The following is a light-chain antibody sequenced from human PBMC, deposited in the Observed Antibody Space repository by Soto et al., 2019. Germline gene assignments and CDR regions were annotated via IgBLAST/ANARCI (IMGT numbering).Light chain of an antibody. CDR1: QSVSSY. CDR3: QQRSNWRVT. CDR2: DAS. V-gene: IGKV3-11*01. Sequence: EILLIQSPATLSLSHRERATLSCRASQSVSSYLAWYQQKPGQAPRLLIYDASNRATGIPARFSGSGSGTDFTLTISSLEPEDFAVYYCQQRSNWRVTFGGGTKVDIK. J-gene: IGKJ4*01.